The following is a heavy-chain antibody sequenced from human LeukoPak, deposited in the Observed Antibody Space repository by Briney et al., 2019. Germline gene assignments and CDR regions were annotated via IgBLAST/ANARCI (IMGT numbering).Heavy chain of an antibody. V-gene: IGHV1-69*05. D-gene: IGHD6-13*01. J-gene: IGHJ2*01. CDR1: GGTFSSYA. Sequence: SVKVSCKASGGTFSSYAISWVRQAPGQGLEWMGGIIPIFGTANYAQKFQGRVTITTDESTSTAYMELSSLRSEDTAVYYCARAPPGSSSRPQMYSDLWGRGTLVTVSS. CDR3: ARAPPGSSSRPQMYSDL. CDR2: IIPIFGTA.